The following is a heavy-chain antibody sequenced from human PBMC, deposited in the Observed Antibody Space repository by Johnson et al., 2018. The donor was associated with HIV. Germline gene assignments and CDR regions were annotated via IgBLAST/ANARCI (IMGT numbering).Heavy chain of an antibody. CDR3: AKDRYYDSSGPDAFDI. CDR2: ISGSGGST. D-gene: IGHD3-22*01. V-gene: IGHV3-NL1*01. Sequence: QMLLVESGGGVVQPGRSLRLSCAASGFTFSSYGMHWVRQAPGKGLEWVSAISGSGGSTYYADSVKGRFTISRDNSKNTLYLQMNSLRAEDTAVYYCAKDRYYDSSGPDAFDIWGQGTMVTVSS. J-gene: IGHJ3*02. CDR1: GFTFSSYG.